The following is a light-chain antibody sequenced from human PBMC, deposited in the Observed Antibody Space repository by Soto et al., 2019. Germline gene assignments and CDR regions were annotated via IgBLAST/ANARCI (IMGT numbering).Light chain of an antibody. CDR1: SGSIATNN. J-gene: IGLJ1*01. V-gene: IGLV6-57*04. Sequence: NFMLTQPHAVSESPGKTVTLTCTRSSGSIATNNVQWYHQRPGSAPTTVIYEDKLRPSGVPDRFSGSIDSSSNSASLTISGLKTEDEADYYCESYHSGNHAFGTGTQVTVL. CDR3: ESYHSGNHA. CDR2: EDK.